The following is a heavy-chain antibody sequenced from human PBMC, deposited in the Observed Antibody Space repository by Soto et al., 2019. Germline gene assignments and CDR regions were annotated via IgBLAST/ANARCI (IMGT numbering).Heavy chain of an antibody. CDR2: IYYSGST. Sequence: PSETLSLTCTVSGGSISSAGYYWSWIRQHPGKGLEWIGYIYYSGSTYYNPSLKSRVTISVDTSKNQFSLKLSSVTAADMAVYFCARGTRSSVNWFDPWGQGTLVTVS. V-gene: IGHV4-31*02. J-gene: IGHJ5*02. D-gene: IGHD2-2*01. CDR3: ARGTRSSVNWFDP. CDR1: GGSISSAGYY.